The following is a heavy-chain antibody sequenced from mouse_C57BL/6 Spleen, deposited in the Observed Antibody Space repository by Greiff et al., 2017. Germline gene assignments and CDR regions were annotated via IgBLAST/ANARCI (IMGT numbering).Heavy chain of an antibody. J-gene: IGHJ4*01. D-gene: IGHD2-3*01. CDR2: IYPRDGST. CDR3: ARDDGNYGVYARDY. CDR1: GYTFTDHT. Sequence: QVQLKESDAELVKPGASVKISCKVSGYTFTDHTIHWMKQRPEPGLEWIGYIYPRDGSTKYNEKFKGKVTLTADNSSSTAYMQLNSLTSEDSAVYFCARDDGNYGVYARDYWGQGTSVTVSS. V-gene: IGHV1-78*01.